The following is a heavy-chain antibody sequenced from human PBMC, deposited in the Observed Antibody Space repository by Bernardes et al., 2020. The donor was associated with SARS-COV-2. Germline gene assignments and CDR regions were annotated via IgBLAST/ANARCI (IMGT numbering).Heavy chain of an antibody. Sequence: ASVKAACKASGYTLTSNYMHWVRQAPGQGLEWMGIINPSGGSTSYAQKFQGRVTMTRDTSTSTVYMELSSLRSEDTAVYYCARDHTRGGGYDYGDYWGQGTLVTVSS. V-gene: IGHV1-46*01. CDR2: INPSGGST. CDR1: GYTLTSNY. CDR3: ARDHTRGGGYDYGDY. D-gene: IGHD5-12*01. J-gene: IGHJ4*02.